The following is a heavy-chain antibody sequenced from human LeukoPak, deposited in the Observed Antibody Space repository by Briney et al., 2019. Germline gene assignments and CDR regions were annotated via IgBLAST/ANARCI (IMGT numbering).Heavy chain of an antibody. CDR1: GFSLSTSGVG. V-gene: IGHV2-5*01. D-gene: IGHD3-10*01. Sequence: SGPTLVNPTQTLTLTCSFSGFSLSTSGVGVGWIRQPPGKALEWLALIFWNDYKRYSPSLKSRLTITKDTSKNQVVLTMTNMDPVDTATYYCARWTMVRGDDYYYMDVWGKGTTVTISS. J-gene: IGHJ6*03. CDR3: ARWTMVRGDDYYYMDV. CDR2: IFWNDYK.